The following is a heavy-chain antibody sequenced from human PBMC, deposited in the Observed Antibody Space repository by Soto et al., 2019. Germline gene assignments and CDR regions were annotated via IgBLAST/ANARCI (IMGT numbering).Heavy chain of an antibody. CDR1: GFTVSSNY. CDR3: ARGYCSGASCYSGWSMDV. D-gene: IGHD2-15*01. Sequence: EVQLAESGGGLIQPGGSLRLSCAASGFTVSSNYMTWVRQPPGKGLEWVSVINSGGSTYYADSVKGRFTISRDNSTNSMYLQMNSLRAEDTAVYYCARGYCSGASCYSGWSMDVWGQGTTVTVSS. V-gene: IGHV3-53*01. CDR2: INSGGST. J-gene: IGHJ6*02.